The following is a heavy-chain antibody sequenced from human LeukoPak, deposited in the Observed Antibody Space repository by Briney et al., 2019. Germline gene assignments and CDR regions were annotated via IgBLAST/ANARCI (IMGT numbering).Heavy chain of an antibody. CDR1: GGSISSGGYS. J-gene: IGHJ6*02. V-gene: IGHV4-31*03. D-gene: IGHD5-24*01. CDR3: ARVDGDGYYYYGMDV. Sequence: SETLSLTCTVSGGSISSGGYSWSWIRQHPGKGLEWIGYIYYSGSTYYNPSPKSRVTISVDTSKNQFSLKLSSVTAADTAVYYCARVDGDGYYYYGMDVWGQGTTVTVSS. CDR2: IYYSGST.